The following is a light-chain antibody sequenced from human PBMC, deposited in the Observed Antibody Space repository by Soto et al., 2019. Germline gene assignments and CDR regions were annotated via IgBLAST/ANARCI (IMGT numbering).Light chain of an antibody. CDR1: SSNIGAGYD. Sequence: QSVLTQPPSVSGAPGQRVTISCTGSSSNIGAGYDVHWYQQLPGTAPKLLIYGNSNRPSGVPDRFSGSKSGTSASLAITGLHAEDVADYYWQSYDSSLSVVFGGGTQLTVL. CDR2: GNS. J-gene: IGLJ2*01. CDR3: QSYDSSLSVV. V-gene: IGLV1-40*01.